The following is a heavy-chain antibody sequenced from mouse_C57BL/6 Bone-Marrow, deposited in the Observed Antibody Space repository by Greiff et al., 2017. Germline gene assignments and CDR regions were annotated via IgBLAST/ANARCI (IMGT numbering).Heavy chain of an antibody. Sequence: VQLQQSGAELVKPGASVKLSCTASGFNINDYYMHWVKQRTEQGLEWIGRIDPEDGETKYAPKFQGKATITADTSSNTAYLQLSSLTSEDTAVYYCASLLWLQDYAMDYWGQGTSVTVSS. CDR3: ASLLWLQDYAMDY. CDR1: GFNINDYY. CDR2: IDPEDGET. V-gene: IGHV14-2*01. J-gene: IGHJ4*01. D-gene: IGHD2-2*01.